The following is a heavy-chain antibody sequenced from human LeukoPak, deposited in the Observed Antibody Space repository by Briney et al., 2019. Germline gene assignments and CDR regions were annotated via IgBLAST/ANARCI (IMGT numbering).Heavy chain of an antibody. CDR2: INHSGST. J-gene: IGHJ4*02. V-gene: IGHV4-34*01. D-gene: IGHD3-16*02. CDR1: GGSFSGYY. CDR3: ARVKYYDYVWGSYRPGGLDY. Sequence: PSETLSLTCAVYGGSFSGYYWSWIRQPPGKGLEWIGEINHSGSTNYNPSLKSRVTISVDTSKNQFSLKLSSVTAADTAVYYCARVKYYDYVWGSYRPGGLDYWGQGTLVTVSS.